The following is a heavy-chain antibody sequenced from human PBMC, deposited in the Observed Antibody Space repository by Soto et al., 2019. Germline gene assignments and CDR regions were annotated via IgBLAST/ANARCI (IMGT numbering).Heavy chain of an antibody. V-gene: IGHV1-69*13. Sequence: SVKVSCKASGGTFSSYAISWVRQAPGQGLEWMGGIIPIFGTANYAQKFQGRVTITADESTSTAYMELSSLRSEDTAVYYCASEYYYDSSGYYFLAYFDYWGQGTMVTVSS. J-gene: IGHJ4*02. D-gene: IGHD3-22*01. CDR3: ASEYYYDSSGYYFLAYFDY. CDR2: IIPIFGTA. CDR1: GGTFSSYA.